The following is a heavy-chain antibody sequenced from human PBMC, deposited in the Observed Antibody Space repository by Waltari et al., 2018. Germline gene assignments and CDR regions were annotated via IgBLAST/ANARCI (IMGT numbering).Heavy chain of an antibody. CDR2: INPNSGGT. J-gene: IGHJ4*02. CDR3: ARDPHITTTTGSHY. Sequence: QVRLVQSGAEVKRPAASVQVSCPGSGYTFTAHHLPWVRQAPGQGLEWMGWINPNSGGTSFAAKFQGRVTLTSDTSINTVYMELTRLKSDDTAVYYCARDPHITTTTGSHYWGQGTLVTVSS. V-gene: IGHV1-2*02. D-gene: IGHD4-17*01. CDR1: GYTFTAHH.